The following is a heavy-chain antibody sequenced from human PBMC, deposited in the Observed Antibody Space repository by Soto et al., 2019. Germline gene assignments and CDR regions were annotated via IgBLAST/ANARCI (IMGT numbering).Heavy chain of an antibody. D-gene: IGHD2-8*01. CDR3: ARFSALCKDYGVYV. CDR1: GGSISSSDYY. V-gene: IGHV4-30-4*01. J-gene: IGHJ6*02. Sequence: QVQLQESGPGRVKPSQTLSLTCTVSGGSISSSDYYWSWIRQPPGKGLEWIGYINYSGRTYYDPSLKRRLILSVDTSENQFYLRLSSVTAADTAVYFCARFSALCKDYGVYVWDQGTTVTVSS. CDR2: INYSGRT.